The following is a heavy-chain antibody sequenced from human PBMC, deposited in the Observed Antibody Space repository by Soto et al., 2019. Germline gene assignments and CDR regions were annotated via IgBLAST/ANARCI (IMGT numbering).Heavy chain of an antibody. CDR1: GFTFSSYA. V-gene: IGHV3-30-3*01. J-gene: IGHJ4*02. Sequence: GGSLRLSCAACGFTFSSYAMHWVRQAPGKGLEGVAVISYDGSNKYYADSVKGRFTISRDNSKNTLYLQMNSLRAEDTAVYYCAREARDSSGFSYYFDYWGQGTLVTV. D-gene: IGHD3-22*01. CDR3: AREARDSSGFSYYFDY. CDR2: ISYDGSNK.